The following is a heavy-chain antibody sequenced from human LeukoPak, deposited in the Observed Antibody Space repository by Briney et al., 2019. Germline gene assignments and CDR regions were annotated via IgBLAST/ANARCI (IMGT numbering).Heavy chain of an antibody. D-gene: IGHD2-15*01. Sequence: SETLSLTCTVSGYSISSGYYWGWIRQPPGKGLERIGSIYHSGSTYYNPSLKSRVTISVDTSKNQFSLKLSSVTAADTAVYYCAREMGVVVVAATTLDWFDPWGQGTLVTVSS. J-gene: IGHJ5*02. V-gene: IGHV4-38-2*02. CDR3: AREMGVVVVAATTLDWFDP. CDR2: IYHSGST. CDR1: GYSISSGYY.